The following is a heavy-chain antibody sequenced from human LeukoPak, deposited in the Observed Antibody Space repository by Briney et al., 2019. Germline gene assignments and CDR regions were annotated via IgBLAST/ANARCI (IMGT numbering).Heavy chain of an antibody. CDR1: GFTFSSYS. CDR3: ARGAKLYYYGSGSYSPYYFDY. J-gene: IGHJ4*02. CDR2: ISSSSSSI. V-gene: IGHV3-21*01. Sequence: GGSLRLSCAASGFTFSSYSMNWVRQAPGKGLEWVSSISSSSSSIYYADSVKGRFTISRDNAKNSLYLQMNSLRAEDTAVYYCARGAKLYYYGSGSYSPYYFDYWGQGTLVTVSS. D-gene: IGHD3-10*01.